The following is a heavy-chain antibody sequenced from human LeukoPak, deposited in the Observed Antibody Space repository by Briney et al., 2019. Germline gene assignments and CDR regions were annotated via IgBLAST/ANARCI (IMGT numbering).Heavy chain of an antibody. CDR3: ARGDRPREIPPLIRKKNAFDI. J-gene: IGHJ3*02. Sequence: SETLSLTCAVYGGSFSGYHWSWIRQPPGKGLEWIGQINHSGSTNYNPSLKSRVTMSVDTSKNQFSLKLSSVTAADTAVYYCARGDRPREIPPLIRKKNAFDIWGQGTMVTVSS. D-gene: IGHD2-8*01. CDR1: GGSFSGYH. V-gene: IGHV4-34*01. CDR2: INHSGST.